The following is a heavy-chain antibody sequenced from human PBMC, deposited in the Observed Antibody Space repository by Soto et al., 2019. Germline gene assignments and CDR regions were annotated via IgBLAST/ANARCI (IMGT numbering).Heavy chain of an antibody. CDR3: ARQPQGSSWYSGDWFDP. Sequence: QLQLQESGPGLVKPSETLSLTCTVSGGSISSSSYYWGWIRQPPGKGLEWIGSIYYSGSTYYNPSLKSRVTISVDTSKNQFSLKLSSVTAADTAVYYCARQPQGSSWYSGDWFDPWGQGTLVTVSS. CDR2: IYYSGST. V-gene: IGHV4-39*01. J-gene: IGHJ5*02. CDR1: GGSISSSSYY. D-gene: IGHD6-13*01.